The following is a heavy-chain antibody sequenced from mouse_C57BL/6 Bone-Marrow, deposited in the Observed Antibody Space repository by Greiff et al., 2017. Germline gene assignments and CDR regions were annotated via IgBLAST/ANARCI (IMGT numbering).Heavy chain of an antibody. Sequence: QVQLQQPGAELVKPGASVKLSCKASGYTFTSYWMHWVKQRPGQGLEWIGMIHPNSGSTNYNEKFKSKATLTVDKSSSTAYMQLSSLTSEDSAVYYCASYYGSSYGAMDYWGQGTSVTVSS. J-gene: IGHJ4*01. CDR3: ASYYGSSYGAMDY. CDR1: GYTFTSYW. CDR2: IHPNSGST. V-gene: IGHV1-64*01. D-gene: IGHD1-1*01.